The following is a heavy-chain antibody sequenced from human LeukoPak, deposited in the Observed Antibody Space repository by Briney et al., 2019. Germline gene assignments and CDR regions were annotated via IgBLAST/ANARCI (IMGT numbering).Heavy chain of an antibody. CDR1: GFTFSSYA. V-gene: IGHV3-23*01. J-gene: IGHJ5*02. CDR3: AKSRVAVAAPRNWFDP. CDR2: ISGSGGST. D-gene: IGHD6-19*01. Sequence: GGSLRLSCAASGFTFSSYAMSWVRQAPGKGLEWVSGISGSGGSTYYADSVKGRFTISRDNSNNTLYLQMNSLRVEDTAVYYCAKSRVAVAAPRNWFDPWGQGTLVTVSS.